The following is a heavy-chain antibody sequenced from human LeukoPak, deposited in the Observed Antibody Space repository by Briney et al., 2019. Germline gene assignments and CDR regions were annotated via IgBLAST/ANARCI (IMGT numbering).Heavy chain of an antibody. Sequence: PGGSLRLSCTASGFTFGDYALSWFRQAPGKGLEWVAFLRSKTYGGTTDYAAPVKGRFAISRDDSKNTLYLQMNSLKTEDTAVYYCTTITGAHYDYVWGSYRTTDYWGQGTLVTVSS. V-gene: IGHV3-49*03. D-gene: IGHD3-16*02. CDR1: GFTFGDYA. CDR2: LRSKTYGGTT. J-gene: IGHJ4*02. CDR3: TTITGAHYDYVWGSYRTTDY.